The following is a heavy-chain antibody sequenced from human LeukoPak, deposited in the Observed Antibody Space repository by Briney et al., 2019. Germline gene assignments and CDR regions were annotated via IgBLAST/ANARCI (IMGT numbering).Heavy chain of an antibody. V-gene: IGHV4-39*01. CDR3: ARVGQGSGWYFDY. Sequence: SETLSLTCTVSGGSISSSSHYWGWIRQPPGKGLEWIGSIYYSGSTYYNPSLKSRVTISVDTSKNQFSLKLSSVTAADTAVYYCARVGQGSGWYFDYWGQGTLVTVSS. J-gene: IGHJ4*02. CDR2: IYYSGST. CDR1: GGSISSSSHY. D-gene: IGHD6-19*01.